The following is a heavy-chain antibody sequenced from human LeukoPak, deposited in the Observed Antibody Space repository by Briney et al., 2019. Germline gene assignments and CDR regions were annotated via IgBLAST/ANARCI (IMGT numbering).Heavy chain of an antibody. CDR3: ARDGHYDILTGYFQD. Sequence: NSGTTISSADSVKGRFTISWDNAKNSLYLQMNSLRAEDTAVYYCARDGHYDILTGYFQDWGQGTLVTVSS. CDR2: NSGTTI. J-gene: IGHJ1*01. V-gene: IGHV3-11*01. D-gene: IGHD3-9*01.